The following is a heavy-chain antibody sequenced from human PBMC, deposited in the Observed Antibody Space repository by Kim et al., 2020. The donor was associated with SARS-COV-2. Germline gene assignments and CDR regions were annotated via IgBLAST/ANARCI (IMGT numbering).Heavy chain of an antibody. CDR2: MNPNSGNT. J-gene: IGHJ6*03. CDR3: ARLGWGNSSSWFVYYYYMDV. D-gene: IGHD6-13*01. V-gene: IGHV1-8*01. CDR1: GYTFTRYN. Sequence: ASVKVSCKASGYTFTRYNINWVRQATGQGLEWMGWMNPNSGNTGYAQKVQGRVTMTRNTSISTAYMELSSLRSEDTAVYYCARLGWGNSSSWFVYYYYMDVWAKGTTVTVS.